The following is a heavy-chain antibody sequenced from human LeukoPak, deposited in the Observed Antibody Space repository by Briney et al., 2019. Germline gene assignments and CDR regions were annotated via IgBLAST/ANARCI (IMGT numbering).Heavy chain of an antibody. V-gene: IGHV3-74*01. CDR3: ARASSGNYDFWSGSYRRDYYYYMDA. D-gene: IGHD3-3*01. J-gene: IGHJ6*03. CDR2: ISSDGSST. CDR1: GFTFNSHW. Sequence: GXXLRLSCAASGFTFNSHWMHWVRHAPGKGLVWVSHISSDGSSTNYADSVKGRFTISRDNAKNTLSLQMNSLRVEDTAVYYCARASSGNYDFWSGSYRRDYYYYMDAWGEGTTVTVSS.